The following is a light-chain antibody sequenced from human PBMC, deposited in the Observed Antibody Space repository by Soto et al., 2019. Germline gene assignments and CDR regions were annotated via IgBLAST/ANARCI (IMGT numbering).Light chain of an antibody. CDR2: GAS. V-gene: IGKV3-15*01. J-gene: IGKJ1*01. CDR3: QQYNNWPRT. Sequence: EIVLTQSPGTLSLSPGERATISCRASQSVSSSYLAWYQQKPGQAPRLLIYGASTRATGIPARFSGSGSGTEFTLTISSLQSEDFAVYYCQQYNNWPRTFGQGTKVDIK. CDR1: QSVSSSY.